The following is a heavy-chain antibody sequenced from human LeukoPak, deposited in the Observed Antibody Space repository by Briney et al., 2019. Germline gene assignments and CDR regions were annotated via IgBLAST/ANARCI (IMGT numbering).Heavy chain of an antibody. D-gene: IGHD3-3*01. CDR3: ARDPTIFGVVILGSDAFDI. CDR2: ISAYNGNT. V-gene: IGHV1-18*01. CDR1: GYTFTSYG. J-gene: IGHJ3*02. Sequence: ASVKVSCKASGYTFTSYGISWVRQAPGQGLEWMGWISAYNGNTNYAQKLQGRVTMTTDTSTSTAYMELRSLRSDGTAVYYCARDPTIFGVVILGSDAFDIWGQGTMVTVSS.